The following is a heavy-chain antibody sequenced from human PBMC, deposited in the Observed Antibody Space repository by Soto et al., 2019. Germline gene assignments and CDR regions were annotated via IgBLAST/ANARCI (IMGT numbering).Heavy chain of an antibody. Sequence: SETLSLTCTVSGDSISSSTYFWGWVRQPPGKGLEWIGSIYYSGSTYYNPSLKSRVTIFVGTSKNHFSLKLSSVTAADTAVYYCARHLGEGYFDYWGQGTLVTVS. J-gene: IGHJ4*02. CDR2: IYYSGST. CDR1: GDSISSSTYF. V-gene: IGHV4-39*01. CDR3: ARHLGEGYFDY.